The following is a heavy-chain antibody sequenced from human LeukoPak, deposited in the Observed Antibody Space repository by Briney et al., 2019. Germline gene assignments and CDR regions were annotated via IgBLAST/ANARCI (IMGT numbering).Heavy chain of an antibody. CDR2: IKQDGSEK. V-gene: IGHV3-7*01. CDR3: ARDRATNY. J-gene: IGHJ4*02. CDR1: EFTFSSYW. Sequence: GGSLRLSCAASEFTFSSYWMSWVRHAPGKGLEWVANIKQDGSEKYYVDSVKGRFTISRDNAKNSLYLQMNSLRAEDTAVYYCARDRATNYWGQGTLVTVSS. D-gene: IGHD1-26*01.